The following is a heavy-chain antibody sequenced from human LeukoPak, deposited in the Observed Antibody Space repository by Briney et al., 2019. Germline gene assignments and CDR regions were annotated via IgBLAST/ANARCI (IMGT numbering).Heavy chain of an antibody. J-gene: IGHJ4*02. CDR1: GYTFTGYY. Sequence: GASVKVSCKASGYTFTGYYIHWVRQAPGQGLEWMGWINPNSGGTNYAQKFQGRVTLTGDTSITTAYMELSCLRSDDTAVYYCARGSSGPEWGQGTLVTVFS. CDR3: ARGSSGPE. CDR2: INPNSGGT. D-gene: IGHD6-19*01. V-gene: IGHV1-2*02.